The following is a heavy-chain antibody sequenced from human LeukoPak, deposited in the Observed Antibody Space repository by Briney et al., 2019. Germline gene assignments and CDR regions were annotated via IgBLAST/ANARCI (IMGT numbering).Heavy chain of an antibody. CDR2: IYYSGST. CDR1: GGSIISSSYY. D-gene: IGHD3-3*01. J-gene: IGHJ6*03. Sequence: SETLSLTCTVSGGSIISSSYYWGWIRQPPGKGLEWIGSIYYSGSTYYNPSLKSRVTISVDTSKNQFSLKLSSVTAADTAVYYCARALEYYDFWSGYYSHYYYYMDVWGKGTTVTVSS. CDR3: ARALEYYDFWSGYYSHYYYYMDV. V-gene: IGHV4-39*07.